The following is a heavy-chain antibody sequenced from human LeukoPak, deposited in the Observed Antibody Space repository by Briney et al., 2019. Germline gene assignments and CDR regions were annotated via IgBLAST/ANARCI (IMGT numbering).Heavy chain of an antibody. Sequence: GESLRLSCAASGFTFSSYWMSWVRQAPGKGLEWVSAISGSGGSTYYADSVKGRFTISRDNSKNTLYQQMNSLRAEDTAVYYCAKKYDISTFDYWGQGTLVTVSS. D-gene: IGHD3-9*01. CDR2: ISGSGGST. CDR3: AKKYDISTFDY. J-gene: IGHJ4*02. V-gene: IGHV3-23*01. CDR1: GFTFSSYW.